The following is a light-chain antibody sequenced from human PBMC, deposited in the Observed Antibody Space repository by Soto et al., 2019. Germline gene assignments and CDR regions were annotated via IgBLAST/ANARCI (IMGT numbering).Light chain of an antibody. J-gene: IGLJ1*01. V-gene: IGLV2-14*01. Sequence: QSVLTQPASVSGSPGQSITISCTGTSSDVGNYNYVSWYQQHPGKAHKLMIYDVSNRPSGVSNRFSGSKSGITASLTISGLQADDEADYYCSSYTSSSTYVFGTGTKLTVL. CDR2: DVS. CDR3: SSYTSSSTYV. CDR1: SSDVGNYNY.